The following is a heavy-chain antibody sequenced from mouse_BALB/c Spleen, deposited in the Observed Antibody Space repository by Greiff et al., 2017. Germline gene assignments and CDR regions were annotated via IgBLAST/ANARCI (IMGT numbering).Heavy chain of an antibody. J-gene: IGHJ2*01. CDR2: IWAGGST. V-gene: IGHV2-9*02. CDR3: ARERYYYGSLYFDY. Sequence: VQLVESGPGLVAPSQSLSITCTVSGFSLTSYGVHWVRQPPGKGLEWLGVIWAGGSTNYNSALMSRLSISKDNSKSQVFLKMNSLQTDDTAMYYCARERYYYGSLYFDYWGQGTTLTVSS. D-gene: IGHD1-1*01. CDR1: GFSLTSYG.